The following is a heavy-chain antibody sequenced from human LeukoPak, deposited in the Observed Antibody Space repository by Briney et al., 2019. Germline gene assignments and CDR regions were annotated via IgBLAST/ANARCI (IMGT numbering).Heavy chain of an antibody. V-gene: IGHV3-7*03. D-gene: IGHD3-10*01. Sequence: GGSLRLSCAASGFTLSSYWMSWVRQAPGKGLEWVANIKGDGSEKYYVDSVKGRFTISRDNAQNSVYLRMNSLTAEDTALYYCARDWVAGVPFDAFDIWGQGTMVSVSS. CDR3: ARDWVAGVPFDAFDI. J-gene: IGHJ3*02. CDR2: IKGDGSEK. CDR1: GFTLSSYW.